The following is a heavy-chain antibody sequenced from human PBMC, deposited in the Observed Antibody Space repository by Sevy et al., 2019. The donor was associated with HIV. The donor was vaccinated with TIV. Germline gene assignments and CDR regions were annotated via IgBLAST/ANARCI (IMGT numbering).Heavy chain of an antibody. CDR3: ATDRITVIGDAFDL. Sequence: GGSLRLSCAASGFTFSSYAMHWVRQAPGKGLEWVSAISNSGSDTKYAGSVKGRFTISRDNSKNTLYVQMNSLSAEDTAVYYCATDRITVIGDAFDLWGQGTMVTVSS. V-gene: IGHV3-23*01. CDR2: ISNSGSDT. D-gene: IGHD4-17*01. CDR1: GFTFSSYA. J-gene: IGHJ3*01.